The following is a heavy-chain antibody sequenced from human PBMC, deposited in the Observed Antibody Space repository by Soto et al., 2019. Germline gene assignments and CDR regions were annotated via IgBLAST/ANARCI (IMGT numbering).Heavy chain of an antibody. D-gene: IGHD1-1*01. Sequence: LQLQESGPGLVKPSETLSLTCTVSGGSISNSDYFWAWMRQPPGKGLEWVGTISHTGSPRYNPSLKSRVTISVDTSTNQFSRRPPSVTAADTAVFYCASQLESTTYFDYWGRGTLVTVSS. CDR1: GGSISNSDYF. V-gene: IGHV4-39*01. CDR2: ISHTGSP. J-gene: IGHJ4*02. CDR3: ASQLESTTYFDY.